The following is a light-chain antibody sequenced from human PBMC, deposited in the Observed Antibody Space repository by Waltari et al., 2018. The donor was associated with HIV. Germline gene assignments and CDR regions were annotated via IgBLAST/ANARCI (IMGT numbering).Light chain of an antibody. V-gene: IGLV2-14*03. CDR1: SCDIGTYNH. CDR3: SSYITTGTIL. Sequence: QSALTQPASVSGSLGQSITFSCIASSCDIGTYNHVSWYQQYPDKAPLLLIRDVNTRHSGIPFRFSASKSGKTATLTISGLQAEDEADYYCSSYITTGTILFGGGTKVTVL. CDR2: DVN. J-gene: IGLJ3*02.